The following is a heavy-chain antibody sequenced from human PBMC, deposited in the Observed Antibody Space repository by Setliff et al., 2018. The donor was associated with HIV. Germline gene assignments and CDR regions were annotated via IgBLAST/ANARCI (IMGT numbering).Heavy chain of an antibody. D-gene: IGHD3-22*01. CDR1: GGSISSGGFY. CDR2: IYTSGST. CDR3: ARAADYHDSSGYWAPPRYFDY. J-gene: IGHJ4*02. V-gene: IGHV4-61*02. Sequence: PSETLSLTCTVSGGSISSGGFYWYWIRQPAGKGLEWIGRIYTSGSTNYNPSLKSRVSISVDTSKKQFSLKLSSVSAADTAVYYCARAADYHDSSGYWAPPRYFDYWGQGTLVTVS.